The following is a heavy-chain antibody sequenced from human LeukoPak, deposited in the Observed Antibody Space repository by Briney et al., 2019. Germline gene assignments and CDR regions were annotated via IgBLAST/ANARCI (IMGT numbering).Heavy chain of an antibody. CDR2: INNDGSSK. V-gene: IGHV3-74*01. CDR1: GLTFSSYW. CDR3: ARWGVWGSYRPIDY. D-gene: IGHD3-16*02. Sequence: GGSLRLSCAASGLTFSSYWMHWVRQAPGKGLVWVSRINNDGSSKRYRDSVKGRFTISRDHAKNTLYLQMNSLRAEDTAVYYCARWGVWGSYRPIDYWGQGSLVTVSA. J-gene: IGHJ4*02.